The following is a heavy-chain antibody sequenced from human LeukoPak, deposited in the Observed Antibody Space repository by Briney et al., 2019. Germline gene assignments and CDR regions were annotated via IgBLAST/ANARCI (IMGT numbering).Heavy chain of an antibody. CDR2: TNRDDSDT. Sequence: GGSLRLSCAASGFTFSGYWMHWVRQAPGKGLVWVSRTNRDDSDTSYADSVKGRFTISRDKAKSTLYLQMNSLKAEDTAVCYCVPSAMPDLDYWGQGTLVTVSS. CDR3: VPSAMPDLDY. D-gene: IGHD2-2*01. J-gene: IGHJ4*02. V-gene: IGHV3-74*01. CDR1: GFTFSGYW.